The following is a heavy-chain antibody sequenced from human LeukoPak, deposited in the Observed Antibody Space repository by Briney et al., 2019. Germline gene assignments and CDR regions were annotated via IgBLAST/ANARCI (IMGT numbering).Heavy chain of an antibody. Sequence: PGGSLRLSCAASGFSFSDYVMSWVRQAPGKGLQWVSSISGNGRSTYYADSVKGRFTISRDNSKNTLYLQMNSLRAEDTAVYYCANLPNYYDSSGYYYPPAAFDIWGQGTMVTVSS. D-gene: IGHD3-22*01. J-gene: IGHJ3*02. CDR2: ISGNGRST. CDR3: ANLPNYYDSSGYYYPPAAFDI. V-gene: IGHV3-23*01. CDR1: GFSFSDYV.